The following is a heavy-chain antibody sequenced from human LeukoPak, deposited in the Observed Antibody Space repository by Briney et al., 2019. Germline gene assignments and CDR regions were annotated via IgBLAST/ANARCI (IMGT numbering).Heavy chain of an antibody. V-gene: IGHV3-30*04. CDR1: GFTFSSYA. CDR3: ARDPFHIVVVPAAIGWFDP. CDR2: ISYDGSNK. Sequence: GGSLRLSCATSGFTFSSYAMGWVRQAPGKGLEWVAVISYDGSNKYYADSVKGRFTISRDNFKNTLYLQMNSLRAEDTAVYYCARDPFHIVVVPAAIGWFDPWGQGTLVTVSS. D-gene: IGHD2-2*01. J-gene: IGHJ5*02.